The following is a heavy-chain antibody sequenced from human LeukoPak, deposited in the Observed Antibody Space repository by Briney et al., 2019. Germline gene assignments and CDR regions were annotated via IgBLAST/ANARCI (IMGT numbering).Heavy chain of an antibody. D-gene: IGHD6-13*01. CDR3: ARDIAPSGSWWFDS. CDR1: GYTFTEYY. CDR2: VTPSTGDT. V-gene: IGHV1-2*02. Sequence: GASVKVSCKPSGYTFTEYYIHWLRQAPGQGLEWMGWVTPSTGDTFYAQNFRGRVTMTRDTSISTAYMQLGGLKSDDTAVYYCARDIAPSGSWWFDSWGQGTLVSVSS. J-gene: IGHJ5*01.